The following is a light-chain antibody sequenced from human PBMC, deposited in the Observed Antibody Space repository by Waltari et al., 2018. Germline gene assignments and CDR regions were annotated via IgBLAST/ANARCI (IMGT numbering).Light chain of an antibody. CDR3: QTGGHGTWV. Sequence: QLVLTQSPSASASLGASVQLTCTLRSWHSSTVVPWLQQRPEKGPRYLMKVNSDGSHSRGDEIPDRFSGSSSGAERYLTISNLQSEDEADYYCQTGGHGTWVFGGGTGLTVV. V-gene: IGLV4-69*01. CDR2: VNSDGSH. J-gene: IGLJ3*02. CDR1: SWHSSTV.